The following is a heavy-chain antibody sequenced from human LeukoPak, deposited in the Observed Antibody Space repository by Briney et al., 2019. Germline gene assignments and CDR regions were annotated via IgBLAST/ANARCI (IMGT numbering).Heavy chain of an antibody. V-gene: IGHV4-39*01. J-gene: IGHJ4*02. Sequence: SETLSPTSNVSAGSLSSSSYYCGWIRQPPGRGLEWIGSIYYSGSTYYNPSLESRVTISVDTSKNQSSLTLSSLTAADTAVYYCARHVLDCSSNLGAFDYWGQGTPVTVSS. CDR3: ARHVLDCSSNLGAFDY. D-gene: IGHD4-11*01. CDR2: IYYSGST. CDR1: AGSLSSSSYY.